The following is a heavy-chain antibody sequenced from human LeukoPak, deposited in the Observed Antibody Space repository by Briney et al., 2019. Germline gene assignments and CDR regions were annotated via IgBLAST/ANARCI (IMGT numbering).Heavy chain of an antibody. CDR2: INPNSGGT. D-gene: IGHD1-26*01. CDR3: ARDLRVGPTVFDY. CDR1: GYTFTGYY. J-gene: IGHJ4*02. V-gene: IGHV1-2*02. Sequence: ASVKVSCKASGYTFTGYYMHWERQAPGQGLEWMGWINPNSGGTNYAHKFQGRVTMTRDTSISTAYMELSRLRSDDTAVYYCARDLRVGPTVFDYWGQGTLVTVSS.